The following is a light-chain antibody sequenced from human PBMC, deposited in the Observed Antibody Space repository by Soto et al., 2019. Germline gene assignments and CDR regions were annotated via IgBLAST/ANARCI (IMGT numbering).Light chain of an antibody. J-gene: IGKJ1*01. CDR1: QSVSTN. CDR2: GAS. V-gene: IGKV3-15*01. CDR3: QQYNNWPPWT. Sequence: RVMTQSPATLSLSPGERATLSCRASQSVSTNVAWYQQKPGQAPRLLIYGASTRATDIPARFSGSGSGTDFTLTISSLQSEDVAVYYCQQYNNWPPWTVGQGTKVEVK.